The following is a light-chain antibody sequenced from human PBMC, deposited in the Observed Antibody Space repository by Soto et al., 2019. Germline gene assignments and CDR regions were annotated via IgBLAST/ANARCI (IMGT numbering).Light chain of an antibody. CDR1: NTDVGGYNY. J-gene: IGLJ6*01. CDR3: TSYTPTGALV. CDR2: EVR. Sequence: QSALTQPASVSGSPGQSITVSCTGPNTDVGGYNYVSWYQHRPGKAPRLMIYEVRNRLSGVSNRFSGSKSGNPASLTISGLQSEDEADYYCTSYTPTGALVFGSGTKLTVL. V-gene: IGLV2-14*01.